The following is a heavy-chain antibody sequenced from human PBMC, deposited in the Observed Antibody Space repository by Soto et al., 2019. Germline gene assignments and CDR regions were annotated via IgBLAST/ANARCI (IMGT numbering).Heavy chain of an antibody. CDR1: GFTFSNAW. CDR2: IKSKTDGGTT. CDR3: TTDIPPPYGFWSGYYTGRAFDI. V-gene: IGHV3-15*01. J-gene: IGHJ3*02. Sequence: VQLVESGGGLVKPGGSLRLSCAASGFTFSNAWMSWVRQAPGKGLEWVGRIKSKTDGGTTDYAAPVKGRFTISREDSNNTLDLQMNSLKTEDTAVYYCTTDIPPPYGFWSGYYTGRAFDIWGQGTMVTVSS. D-gene: IGHD3-3*01.